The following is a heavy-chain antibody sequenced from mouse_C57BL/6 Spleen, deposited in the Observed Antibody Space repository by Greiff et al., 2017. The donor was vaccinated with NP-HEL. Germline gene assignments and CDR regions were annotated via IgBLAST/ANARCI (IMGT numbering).Heavy chain of an antibody. CDR2: ISSGSSTI. CDR3: AKSYGSSLGYAMDY. CDR1: GFTFSDYG. J-gene: IGHJ4*01. Sequence: DVKLVESGGGLVKPGGSLKLSCAASGFTFSDYGMHWVRQAPEKGLEWVAYISSGSSTIYYADTVKGRFTISRDNAKNTLFLQMTSLRSEDTAMYYCAKSYGSSLGYAMDYWGQGTSVTVSS. V-gene: IGHV5-17*01. D-gene: IGHD1-1*01.